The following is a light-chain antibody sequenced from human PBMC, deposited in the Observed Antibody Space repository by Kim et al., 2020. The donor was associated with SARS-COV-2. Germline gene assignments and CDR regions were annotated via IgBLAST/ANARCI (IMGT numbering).Light chain of an antibody. J-gene: IGLJ2*01. V-gene: IGLV6-57*03. Sequence: GKTVTSVGIRSSGSMGNNYVKWCQQPPGSAPNAVIYGDNQRPSGFPGRFSGSIDSSSNSASLTISGLKTEDEADYYCQSYDTNIVVFGGGTQLTVL. CDR1: SGSMGNNY. CDR3: QSYDTNIVV. CDR2: GDN.